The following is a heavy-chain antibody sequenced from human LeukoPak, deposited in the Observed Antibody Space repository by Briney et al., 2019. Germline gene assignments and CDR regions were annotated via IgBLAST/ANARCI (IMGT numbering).Heavy chain of an antibody. CDR1: GGSNSSGDYY. Sequence: PSDTLSLNCTFSGGSNSSGDYYWSWIRQHPGKGLEWNGYIYYSGSTYYNPSLKSRVTRSVDTSKNQFSLKLSSVTAADTAVYYCASVRGYSGYDWSPYYYYGMDVWGQGTTVTVSS. CDR2: IYYSGST. CDR3: ASVRGYSGYDWSPYYYYGMDV. D-gene: IGHD5-12*01. V-gene: IGHV4-31*03. J-gene: IGHJ6*02.